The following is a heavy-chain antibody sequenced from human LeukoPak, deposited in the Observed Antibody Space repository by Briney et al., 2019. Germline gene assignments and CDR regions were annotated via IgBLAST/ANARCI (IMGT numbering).Heavy chain of an antibody. V-gene: IGHV4-59*01. Sequence: SETLSLTCSVSGGSIMNYYWSWIRQPPGKGLEWLGNIYFGGTTDYNSSLKSRLTISVDTFKNQLSLNLQSVTAADTATYYCARHRSDTGGKKGVNWFDHWGQGTLVTVSS. D-gene: IGHD4-23*01. J-gene: IGHJ5*02. CDR1: GGSIMNYY. CDR2: IYFGGTT. CDR3: ARHRSDTGGKKGVNWFDH.